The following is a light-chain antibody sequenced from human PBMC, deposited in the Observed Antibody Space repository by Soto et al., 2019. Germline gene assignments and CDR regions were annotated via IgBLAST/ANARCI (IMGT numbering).Light chain of an antibody. CDR1: QGIGDT. J-gene: IGKJ4*01. V-gene: IGKV3-15*01. CDR2: DTS. Sequence: EVVMTQSPATLSVSPGEGATPSCRASQGIGDTLALYQHKPGQPPRLLIYDTSTRATGVPASFSGSRSGTEFTLTINSLQSEDFAVYYCQRYNNWPLTFGGGTKVDIK. CDR3: QRYNNWPLT.